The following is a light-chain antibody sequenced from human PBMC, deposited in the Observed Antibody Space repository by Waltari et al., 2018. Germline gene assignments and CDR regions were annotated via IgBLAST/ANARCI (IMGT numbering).Light chain of an antibody. Sequence: DIQMTQSPSTLSASVGERVTITCRVSQSISISLDWYQQRPGTAPKLRIYKASTLGNEVPSRFRGRGSGTGFTLTISCLQPDDFATYYCQQFDSYPVTFGPGTKVEIK. J-gene: IGKJ2*01. CDR1: QSISIS. V-gene: IGKV1-5*03. CDR3: QQFDSYPVT. CDR2: KAS.